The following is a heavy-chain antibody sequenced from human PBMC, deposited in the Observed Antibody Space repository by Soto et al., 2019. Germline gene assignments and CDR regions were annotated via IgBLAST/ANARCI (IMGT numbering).Heavy chain of an antibody. CDR3: AKEPVGPDWYFDL. J-gene: IGHJ2*01. CDR2: ISGSGIST. V-gene: IGHV3-23*01. Sequence: GSLRLSCAASGFTFRSYAMSWVRQAPGKGLEWVSGISGSGISTHYADSVKGRFTVSRDNSKNTLYLQMNSLRAEDTAVYNCAKEPVGPDWYFDLWGRRTLVTVSS. CDR1: GFTFRSYA.